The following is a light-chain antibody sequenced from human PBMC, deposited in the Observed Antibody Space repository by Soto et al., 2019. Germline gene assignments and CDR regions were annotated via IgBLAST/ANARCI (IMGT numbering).Light chain of an antibody. CDR1: QSVSSSY. Sequence: EIVLTQSPGTLSLSPGERATLSCRASQSVSSSYLAWYQQKPGQAPRLLIYGASSRATGIPDRFSGSGSGTDFTLTISRLEPQDFAVYYCQQYGSSPRRYTFGQGTKLDIK. J-gene: IGKJ2*01. V-gene: IGKV3-20*01. CDR3: QQYGSSPRRYT. CDR2: GAS.